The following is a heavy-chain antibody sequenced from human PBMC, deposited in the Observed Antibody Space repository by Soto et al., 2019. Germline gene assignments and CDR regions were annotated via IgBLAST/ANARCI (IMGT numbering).Heavy chain of an antibody. CDR3: ARGPRYDFWSGPRWSIGMDV. Sequence: KPSETLSLTCAVYGGSFSGYYWSWIRQPPGKGLEWIGEINHSGSTNYNPSLKSRVTISVDTSKNQFSLKLSSVTAADTAVYYCARGPRYDFWSGPRWSIGMDVWGQGTTVTVSS. CDR2: INHSGST. V-gene: IGHV4-34*01. D-gene: IGHD3-3*01. J-gene: IGHJ6*02. CDR1: GGSFSGYY.